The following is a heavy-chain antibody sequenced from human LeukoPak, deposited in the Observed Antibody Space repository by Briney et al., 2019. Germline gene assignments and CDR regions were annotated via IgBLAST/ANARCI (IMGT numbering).Heavy chain of an antibody. CDR3: ASGGRTPLQY. CDR2: IIPITVTA. D-gene: IGHD1-1*01. V-gene: IGHV1-69*05. J-gene: IGHJ1*01. Sequence: ASVKVSCKVSGGSFRNYGVTWVRQAPGQGPEWLGGIIPITVTADYAQKFQGRVMITTDESSTTAYMDLSSLRSEDTAVYYCASGGRTPLQYWGQGTLVTVSS. CDR1: GGSFRNYG.